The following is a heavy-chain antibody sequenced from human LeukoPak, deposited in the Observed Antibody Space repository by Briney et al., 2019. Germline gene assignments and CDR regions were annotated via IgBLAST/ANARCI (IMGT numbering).Heavy chain of an antibody. J-gene: IGHJ4*02. CDR3: ARDRYRQGAIETN. D-gene: IGHD1-26*01. Sequence: GGSLRLSCADSVFTVSSNYMSWVRQAPGKGLEWVSVIVSGGSTYYADPVKCRFTIYRDNSKNTLYLQMNSLRVEDTAVYYCARDRYRQGAIETNWGQGTLVTVSS. CDR2: IVSGGST. CDR1: VFTVSSNY. V-gene: IGHV3-66*01.